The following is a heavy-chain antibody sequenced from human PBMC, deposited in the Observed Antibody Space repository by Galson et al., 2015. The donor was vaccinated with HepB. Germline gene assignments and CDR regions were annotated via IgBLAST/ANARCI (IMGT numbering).Heavy chain of an antibody. CDR3: VTDYIGF. CDR1: GLTFSDYW. V-gene: IGHV3-7*01. J-gene: IGHJ4*02. Sequence: SLRLSCATSGLTFSDYWMSWVRQTPGKGLEWVANINKDGNEEYYVDSVKGRFTISRDNAKNSLSLQMNSLRVEDTAVYSCVTDYIGFWGQGTLVTVSS. CDR2: INKDGNEE.